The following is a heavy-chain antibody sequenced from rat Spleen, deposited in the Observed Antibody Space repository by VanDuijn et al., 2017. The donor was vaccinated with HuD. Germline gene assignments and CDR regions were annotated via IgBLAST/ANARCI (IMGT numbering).Heavy chain of an antibody. J-gene: IGHJ3*01. Sequence: EVQLVESGGGLVQPGRSLKLSCAASGFTFSNYGMAWVRQAPTKGLEWVASISTGGGNTYYRDSVKGRFTISRDNAKNTLYLQMDSLRSEDTATYYCARGGYYSGPFAYWGQGTLVTVSS. D-gene: IGHD1-1*01. CDR2: ISTGGGNT. V-gene: IGHV5S13*01. CDR3: ARGGYYSGPFAY. CDR1: GFTFSNYG.